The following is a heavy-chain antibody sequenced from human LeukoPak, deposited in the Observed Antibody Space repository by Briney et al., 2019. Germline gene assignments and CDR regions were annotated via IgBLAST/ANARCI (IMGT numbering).Heavy chain of an antibody. D-gene: IGHD3-10*01. V-gene: IGHV3-23*01. CDR2: ISVSGENT. CDR3: AKYGSGSYYNGLF. CDR1: GFTFSSYA. Sequence: GGSLRLSCAASGFTFSSYAMTWVRQAPGKGLQWVATISVSGENTYYADSVKGRFTISRDISKSTLYLQMNSLRDEDTAIYYCAKYGSGSYYNGLFWGQGTLVTVSS. J-gene: IGHJ4*02.